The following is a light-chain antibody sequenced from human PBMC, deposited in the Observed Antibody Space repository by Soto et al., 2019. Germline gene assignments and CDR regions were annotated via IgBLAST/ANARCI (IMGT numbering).Light chain of an antibody. Sequence: QSALTQPASVSGSPGQSITISCTGTSSDVGGYNYVSWYQQHPGKAPKLMIYEVSNRPSGVSNRFSGSKSGNTASLTISGLQAEDEGDYYCSSYASRNTLFVFGGGTKLTVL. CDR3: SSYASRNTLFV. CDR2: EVS. J-gene: IGLJ3*02. CDR1: SSDVGGYNY. V-gene: IGLV2-14*01.